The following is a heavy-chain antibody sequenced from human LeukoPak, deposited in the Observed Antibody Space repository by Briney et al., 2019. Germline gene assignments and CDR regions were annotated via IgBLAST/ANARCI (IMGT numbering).Heavy chain of an antibody. J-gene: IGHJ4*02. CDR1: GFTFDSYW. CDR2: IKEDGSEK. CDR3: AREIGSAARGR. Sequence: GGSLRLSCATSGFTFDSYWMSWVRQAPGKGLEWVANIKEDGSEKYYVDSVKGRFTISRDNAKNSVYLQMNSLRAEDTAVYYCAREIGSAARGRWGQGTLVTVSS. V-gene: IGHV3-7*05. D-gene: IGHD6-13*01.